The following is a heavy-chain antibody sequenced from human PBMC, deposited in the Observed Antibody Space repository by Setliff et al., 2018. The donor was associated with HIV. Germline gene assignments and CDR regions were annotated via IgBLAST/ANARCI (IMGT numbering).Heavy chain of an antibody. CDR2: INTETGTP. Sequence: ASVKVSCKASGYTFTTFSLSWVRQAPGQGLEWMGWINTETGTPMYAQGFTGRFVFSLDTSISTAYLQIDSLNAEDTAVYYCARYGSDWFFDLWGRGTLVTVSS. J-gene: IGHJ2*01. V-gene: IGHV7-4-1*01. D-gene: IGHD4-17*01. CDR3: ARYGSDWFFDL. CDR1: GYTFTTFS.